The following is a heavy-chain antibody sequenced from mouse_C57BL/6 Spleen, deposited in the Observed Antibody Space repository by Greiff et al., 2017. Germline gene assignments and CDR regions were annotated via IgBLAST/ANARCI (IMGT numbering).Heavy chain of an antibody. V-gene: IGHV1-64*01. D-gene: IGHD3-3*01. Sequence: QVQLQQPGAELVKPGASVKLSCKASGYTFTSYWMHWVKQRPGQGLEWIGMIHPNSGSTNYNEKFKSKATLTVDKSSSTAYLQLSRLTSEDSAVYYYGEGTGPSMDYWGQGTSVTVSS. CDR2: IHPNSGST. J-gene: IGHJ4*01. CDR1: GYTFTSYW. CDR3: GEGTGPSMDY.